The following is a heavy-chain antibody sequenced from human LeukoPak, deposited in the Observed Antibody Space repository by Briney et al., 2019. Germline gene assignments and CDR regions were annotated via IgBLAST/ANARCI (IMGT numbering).Heavy chain of an antibody. CDR3: ARHASVVVVAEVDY. CDR1: GYSFPNYW. CDR2: VYPATSDT. Sequence: GESLKISCKGSGYSFPNYWIGWVRQMPGKGLEWIGIVYPATSDTTYSPSFQGQVTISADKSISTAYLQWSSLKASDTAMYYCARHASVVVVAEVDYWGQGTLVTVSS. V-gene: IGHV5-51*01. D-gene: IGHD2-15*01. J-gene: IGHJ4*02.